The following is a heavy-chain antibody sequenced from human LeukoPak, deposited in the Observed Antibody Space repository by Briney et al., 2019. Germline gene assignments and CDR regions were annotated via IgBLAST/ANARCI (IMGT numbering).Heavy chain of an antibody. V-gene: IGHV3-23*01. CDR3: AKRQGYMVDY. CDR1: GFTFSDYY. CDR2: ITSSGGST. Sequence: GGSLRLSCAASGFTFSDYYMSWIRQAPGKGLEWVSSITSSGGSTYYADSVKGRFTISRDNSKNTLYLQMNSLRAEDTALYYCAKRQGYMVDYWGQGTLVTVSS. J-gene: IGHJ4*02. D-gene: IGHD5-24*01.